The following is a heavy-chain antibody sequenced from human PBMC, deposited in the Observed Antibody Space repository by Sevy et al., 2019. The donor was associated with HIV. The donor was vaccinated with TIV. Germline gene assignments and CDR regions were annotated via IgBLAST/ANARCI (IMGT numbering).Heavy chain of an antibody. D-gene: IGHD3-22*01. J-gene: IGHJ3*02. Sequence: GGSLRLSCAASGFTVSSSGLHWVRQAPGKGLEWVARIRSHPNNYAKGYAASVKGRFTRSRDDSKNTAYLQMNSLKTEETAVYYCTSPMIGILSPTGDTVDIWGQGTMVTVSS. CDR1: GFTVSSSG. CDR3: TSPMIGILSPTGDTVDI. V-gene: IGHV3-73*01. CDR2: IRSHPNNYAK.